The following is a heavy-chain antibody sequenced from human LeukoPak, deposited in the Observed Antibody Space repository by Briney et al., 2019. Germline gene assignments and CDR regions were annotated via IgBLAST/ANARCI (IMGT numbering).Heavy chain of an antibody. V-gene: IGHV3-74*01. J-gene: IGHJ1*01. Sequence: GGSVRLSCAASGLSFSSYWMHWVRQAPGKGLVWVSRINSDGSGIYYADSVKGRFTISRDNAKNTLYLQMNSLRAEDTAMYYCTVNTGSGTYGNFQYWGQGTLVTVSS. CDR2: INSDGSGI. CDR3: TVNTGSGTYGNFQY. CDR1: GLSFSSYW. D-gene: IGHD3-10*01.